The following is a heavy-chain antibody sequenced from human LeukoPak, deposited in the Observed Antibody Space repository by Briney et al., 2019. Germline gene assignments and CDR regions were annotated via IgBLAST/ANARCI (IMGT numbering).Heavy chain of an antibody. CDR2: VWYDGTNK. CDR1: GFTFTSYG. Sequence: PGGSLRLSCAASGFTFTSYGMHWVRQAPGKGLEWVAVVWYDGTNKYYADSVKGRFSISRDNAKNSLYLQMNSLRAEDTAVYYCARGHWGLDYWGQGTLVTVSS. J-gene: IGHJ4*02. D-gene: IGHD7-27*01. V-gene: IGHV3-33*01. CDR3: ARGHWGLDY.